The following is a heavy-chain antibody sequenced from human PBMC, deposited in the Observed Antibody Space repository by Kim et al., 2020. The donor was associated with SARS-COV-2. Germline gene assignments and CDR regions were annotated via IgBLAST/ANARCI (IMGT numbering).Heavy chain of an antibody. V-gene: IGHV4-39*01. Sequence: PGKGLEWMRSIDYNGNTYYNPALKNQVTISVDTSKNQFSLKVSSVTGADTAVDYCATSGSNSEHDYWGQGTLVTGSS. D-gene: IGHD3-10*01. J-gene: IGHJ4*02. CDR3: ATSGSNSEHDY. CDR2: IDYNGNT.